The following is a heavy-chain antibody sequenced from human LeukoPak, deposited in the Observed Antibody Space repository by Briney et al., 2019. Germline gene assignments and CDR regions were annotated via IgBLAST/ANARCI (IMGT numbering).Heavy chain of an antibody. D-gene: IGHD3-22*01. V-gene: IGHV1-58*01. CDR1: GFTFTSSA. J-gene: IGHJ4*02. CDR2: IAVGSGNT. Sequence: SVKVSCKASGFTFTSSAVQWVRQARGQRLEWIGWIAVGSGNTNYAQKFQERVTITRDMSTSTAYMELSSLRSEDTAVYYCAADPPYYYDSSGSYWGQGTLVTVSS. CDR3: AADPPYYYDSSGSY.